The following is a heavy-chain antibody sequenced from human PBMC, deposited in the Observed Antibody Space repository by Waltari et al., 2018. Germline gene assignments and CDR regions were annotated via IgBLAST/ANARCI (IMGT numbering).Heavy chain of an antibody. J-gene: IGHJ4*02. D-gene: IGHD3-3*01. CDR2: IYTSGST. CDR3: ARGRFLEWYPDY. Sequence: QVQLQESGPGLVKPSQTLSLTCTVSGGSISSGSYYWSWIRQPAGKGLEWIGRIYTSGSTNYTPSLKSRVTISVDTSKNQFSLKLSSVTAADTAVYYCARGRFLEWYPDYWGQGTLVTVSS. V-gene: IGHV4-61*02. CDR1: GGSISSGSYY.